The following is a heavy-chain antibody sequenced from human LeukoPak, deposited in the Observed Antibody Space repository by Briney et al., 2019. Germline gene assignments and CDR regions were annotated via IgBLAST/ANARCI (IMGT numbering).Heavy chain of an antibody. CDR3: ASDQVGSGGNCFDP. Sequence: PGGSLRLSCAASGFTFNNYGMHWVRQAPGKGLEWVATIWYDGSNKYYGDSVKGRFTISRDNSKNTLYMQMNSLRAEDTAVYYCASDQVGSGGNCFDPWVQGILVIVTS. D-gene: IGHD1-26*01. J-gene: IGHJ5*02. V-gene: IGHV3-33*01. CDR1: GFTFNNYG. CDR2: IWYDGSNK.